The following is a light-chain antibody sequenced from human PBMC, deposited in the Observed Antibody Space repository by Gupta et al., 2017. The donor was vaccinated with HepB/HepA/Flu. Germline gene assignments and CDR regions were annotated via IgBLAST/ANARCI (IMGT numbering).Light chain of an antibody. J-gene: IGLJ3*02. Sequence: QTVVTQEPTFSVSPGGTVTLTCGLSSGSVSYNYYPCWYHPPPGPAPRRLIYSKNPRSSGVPDRFSGSTLGAKAALTITGAQAEDEADYYCVLYMGSGIPWVFGGGTKLTVL. CDR1: SGSVSYNYY. V-gene: IGLV8-61*01. CDR3: VLYMGSGIPWV. CDR2: SKN.